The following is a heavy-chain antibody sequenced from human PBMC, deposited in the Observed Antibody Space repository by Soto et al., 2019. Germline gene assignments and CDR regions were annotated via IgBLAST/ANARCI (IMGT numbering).Heavy chain of an antibody. CDR3: ARRGRYCTNGVCYTISYSYFDY. CDR2: INHSGST. V-gene: IGHV4-34*01. J-gene: IGHJ4*02. CDR1: GGSFSGYY. Sequence: SETLSLTCAVYGGSFSGYYWSWIRQPPGKGLEWIGEINHSGSTNYNPSLKSRVTISVDTSKNQFSLKLSSVTAADTAVYYCARRGRYCTNGVCYTISYSYFDYWGQGTLVTVSS. D-gene: IGHD2-8*01.